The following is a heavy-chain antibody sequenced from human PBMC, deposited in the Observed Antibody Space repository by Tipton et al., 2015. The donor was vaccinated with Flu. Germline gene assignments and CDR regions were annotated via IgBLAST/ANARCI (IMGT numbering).Heavy chain of an antibody. V-gene: IGHV4-59*12. Sequence: TLSLTCTVSGGSISNYYWSWIRQPPGKGLEWIGYVHYSENTSYNPSLKSRVTMSLDTSKNQFSLKLSSVTAADTAVYYCASYSSSYFDYWGQGTLVTVSS. D-gene: IGHD6-6*01. J-gene: IGHJ4*02. CDR1: GGSISNYY. CDR3: ASYSSSYFDY. CDR2: VHYSENT.